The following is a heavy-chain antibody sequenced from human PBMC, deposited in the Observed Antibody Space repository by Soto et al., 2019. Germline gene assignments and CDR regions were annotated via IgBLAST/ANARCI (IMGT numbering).Heavy chain of an antibody. CDR3: ASAGYGSGRGQAY. J-gene: IGHJ4*02. D-gene: IGHD3-10*01. V-gene: IGHV1-3*01. Sequence: QVQLVQSGAEVKKPGASVKVSCKASGYTFTSYAMHWVRQAPGQRLEWMGWINAGNGNTKYSQKFQGRVTITRDTSASTAYKELSSLRSEDTAVYYCASAGYGSGRGQAYWGQGTLVTVSS. CDR2: INAGNGNT. CDR1: GYTFTSYA.